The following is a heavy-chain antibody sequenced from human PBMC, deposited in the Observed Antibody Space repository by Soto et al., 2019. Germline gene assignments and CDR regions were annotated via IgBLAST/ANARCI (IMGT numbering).Heavy chain of an antibody. J-gene: IGHJ4*02. D-gene: IGHD3-22*01. CDR3: ARVGRVWSWVSYYYDSSGYTAFDY. CDR1: GYTFTSYD. Sequence: QVQLVQSGAEVKKPGASVKVSCKASGYTFTSYDINWVRQATGQGLEWMGWMNPNSGNTGYAQKFQGRVTMTRNTSISTAYMELSSLRSEDTAVYYCARVGRVWSWVSYYYDSSGYTAFDYWGQGTLVTVSS. V-gene: IGHV1-8*01. CDR2: MNPNSGNT.